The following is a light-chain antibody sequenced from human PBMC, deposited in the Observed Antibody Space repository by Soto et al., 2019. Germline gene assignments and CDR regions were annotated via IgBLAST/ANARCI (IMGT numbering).Light chain of an antibody. V-gene: IGKV3-15*01. J-gene: IGKJ1*01. CDR1: QSVGSN. CDR3: QQYGTSPWT. Sequence: EIGMTQSPATLSVSPGERATLSCRASQSVGSNVACYQQKPGQAPRLLIDGASSRATGIPARVSGSGSGTDFTLTISRLEPEVFAVYHCQQYGTSPWTFGQGTKVDIK. CDR2: GAS.